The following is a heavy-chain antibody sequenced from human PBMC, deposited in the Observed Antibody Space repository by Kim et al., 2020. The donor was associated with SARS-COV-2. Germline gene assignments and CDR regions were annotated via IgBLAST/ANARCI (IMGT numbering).Heavy chain of an antibody. CDR3: AKRSYYYDSSGYYSQYYFDS. Sequence: GGSLRLSCAASGFTFSSYAMSWVRQAPGKGLEWVSAISGSGGSTYYADSVKGQFTISRDNSKNTLYLQMNSLRAEDTAVYYCAKRSYYYDSSGYYSQYYFDSWGQGTLVTVSS. V-gene: IGHV3-23*01. CDR1: GFTFSSYA. D-gene: IGHD3-22*01. J-gene: IGHJ4*02. CDR2: ISGSGGST.